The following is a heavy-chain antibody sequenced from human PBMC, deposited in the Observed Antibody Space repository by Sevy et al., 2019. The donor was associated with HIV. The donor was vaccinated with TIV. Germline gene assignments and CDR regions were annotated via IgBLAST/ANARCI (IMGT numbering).Heavy chain of an antibody. CDR3: ARRRWGSGTKFSAFDI. V-gene: IGHV5-51*01. CDR1: GYNFTTYW. J-gene: IGHJ3*02. CDR2: IYPGDSDT. Sequence: GESLKISCEGSGYNFTTYWIGWVRQMPGKGLEWMGIIYPGDSDTKYSPSFRGQVTISADKSISPAYVQWRSLKASDTAMYYCARRRWGSGTKFSAFDIWGLGTMVTVSS. D-gene: IGHD3-10*01.